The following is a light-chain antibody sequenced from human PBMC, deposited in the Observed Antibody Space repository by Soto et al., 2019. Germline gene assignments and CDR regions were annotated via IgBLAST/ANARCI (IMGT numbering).Light chain of an antibody. CDR2: DAS. CDR3: QDYDRYSWT. V-gene: IGKV1-5*02. J-gene: IGKJ1*01. Sequence: IQGTNCAFTLTPSAADRVTTIGRASETISSWLAWYQEKPGKAPKVLIYDASNLESGIPSRFSGSGSGTEFTLTISSLQPDDFATYYCQDYDRYSWTFGQGTKVDIK. CDR1: ETISSW.